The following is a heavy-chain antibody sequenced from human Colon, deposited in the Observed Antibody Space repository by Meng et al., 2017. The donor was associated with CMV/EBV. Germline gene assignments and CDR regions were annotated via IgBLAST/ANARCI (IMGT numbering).Heavy chain of an antibody. CDR1: GGTFSSYS. Sequence: SVKVSCKASGGTFSSYSISWVRQAPGQGLEWMGRIIPIIDIANYAQKFQDRVTITADKSTGTAYMELNSLRSEDTAMYYCARDPSIDYYGPSPYFDYWGQGTLVTAPQ. CDR3: ARDPSIDYYGPSPYFDY. V-gene: IGHV1-69*04. J-gene: IGHJ4*02. D-gene: IGHD3-10*01. CDR2: IIPIIDIA.